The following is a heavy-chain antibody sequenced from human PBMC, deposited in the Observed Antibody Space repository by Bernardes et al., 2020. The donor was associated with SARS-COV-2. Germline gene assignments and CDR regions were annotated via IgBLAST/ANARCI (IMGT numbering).Heavy chain of an antibody. J-gene: IGHJ4*02. CDR3: AETSGSGSNEDYFDS. D-gene: IGHD1-26*01. CDR1: DYSISSSNW. Sequence: SETLSLTCAVSDYSISSSNWWAWIRQPPGKGLEWIGHIFYSGYTYYNPSLESRVTISVDTSKNHFSLKLTSVTAKDTAVYYCAETSGSGSNEDYFDSWGQGTQVT. CDR2: IFYSGYT. V-gene: IGHV4-28*01.